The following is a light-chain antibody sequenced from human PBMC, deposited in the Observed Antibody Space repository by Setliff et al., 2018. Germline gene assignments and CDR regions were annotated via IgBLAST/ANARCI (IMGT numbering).Light chain of an antibody. CDR1: SSDVGGYNS. CDR2: DVS. J-gene: IGLJ1*01. V-gene: IGLV2-11*01. Sequence: QSALTQPRSVSGSPGQSVTISCTGTSSDVGGYNSVSWYQQHPDKPPKLIIYDVSTRPSGVPDRFSGSKSGNTASLTISGLQAEDEADYYCCSYGGTLYVFGTGTKVTV. CDR3: CSYGGTLYV.